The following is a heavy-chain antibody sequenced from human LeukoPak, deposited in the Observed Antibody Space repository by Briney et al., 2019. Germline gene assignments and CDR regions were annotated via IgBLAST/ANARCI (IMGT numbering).Heavy chain of an antibody. CDR1: GGSVNSGTYH. Sequence: SETLSLTCTVSGGSVNSGTYHWGWVRQPPGKGLEWIGSVYFDGSTHDNPSLKSRVAISVDTSKNQFSLKLTSVTAADTAVYYCARSSGYMSYWGQGTLVTVSS. D-gene: IGHD3-22*01. J-gene: IGHJ4*02. CDR3: ARSSGYMSY. V-gene: IGHV4-39*07. CDR2: VYFDGST.